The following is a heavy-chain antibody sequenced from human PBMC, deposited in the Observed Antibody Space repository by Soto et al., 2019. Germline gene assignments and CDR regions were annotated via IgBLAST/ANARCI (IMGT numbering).Heavy chain of an antibody. V-gene: IGHV3-23*01. J-gene: IGHJ6*02. CDR3: AKILSTVTTYYYGMDV. D-gene: IGHD4-17*01. CDR2: ISGSGDST. CDR1: GFTFSTYP. Sequence: PGGSLRLFCAASGFTFSTYPMTWVRQAPGKGLEGVSSISGSGDSTYYTDSVKGRFTISRDNSKNTVYLQMNSLRAEDTAIYYCAKILSTVTTYYYGMDVWGQGTTVTVSS.